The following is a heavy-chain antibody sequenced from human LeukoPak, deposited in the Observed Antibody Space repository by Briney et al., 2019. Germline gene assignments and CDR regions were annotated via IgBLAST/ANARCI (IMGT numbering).Heavy chain of an antibody. CDR1: GYSFTSHY. Sequence: ASVKVSCKASGYSFTSHYMHWVRQAPGQGLEWMGIINPSGGSTSYAQKFQGRVTMTRDMSTSTVYMELSSLRSEDTAVYYCAKASAMIVVVSKHFDYWGQGTLVTVSS. CDR3: AKASAMIVVVSKHFDY. CDR2: INPSGGST. D-gene: IGHD3-22*01. V-gene: IGHV1-46*01. J-gene: IGHJ4*02.